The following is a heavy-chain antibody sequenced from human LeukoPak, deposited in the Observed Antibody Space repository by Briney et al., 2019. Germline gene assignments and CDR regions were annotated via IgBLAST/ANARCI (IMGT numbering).Heavy chain of an antibody. CDR3: ARKINRYCDL. CDR2: INHSGST. V-gene: IGHV4-34*01. J-gene: IGHJ2*01. Sequence: PSETLSRTCAVYGGSFSGYYWSWIRQPPGKGLEWIGEINHSGSTNYNPSLKSRVTISVDTSKNQFSLKLSSVTAPDTAVYYCARKINRYCDLWGRGTLVTVSS. CDR1: GGSFSGYY.